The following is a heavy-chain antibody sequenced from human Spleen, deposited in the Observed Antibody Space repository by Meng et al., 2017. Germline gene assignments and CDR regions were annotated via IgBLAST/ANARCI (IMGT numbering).Heavy chain of an antibody. CDR3: AHWGGTSEHRDAFDI. V-gene: IGHV2-5*02. CDR2: IYWDDDK. Sequence: SGPTLVKPTQTLTLTCTFSGFSLRISGVGVGWIRQPPGKALEWLALIYWDDDKTYSPSLKSRLIITQDTSKNEVVLTMTNMDPVDTATYYCAHWGGTSEHRDAFDIWGQGTMVTVSS. D-gene: IGHD3-16*01. CDR1: GFSLRISGVG. J-gene: IGHJ3*02.